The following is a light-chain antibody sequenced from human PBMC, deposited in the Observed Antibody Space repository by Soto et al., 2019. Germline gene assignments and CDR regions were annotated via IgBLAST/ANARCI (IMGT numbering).Light chain of an antibody. Sequence: EIVVTQSPGTLSSSPGGRATLSCRASQSVTNNYLAWYQQKRGQAPRLLIWGASIRAADLPDRFSGGGSGTDFTLTISRLESEYFAIYYCHQYGSSPGSFGQGTKVEIK. CDR3: HQYGSSPGS. V-gene: IGKV3-20*01. CDR2: GAS. CDR1: QSVTNNY. J-gene: IGKJ1*01.